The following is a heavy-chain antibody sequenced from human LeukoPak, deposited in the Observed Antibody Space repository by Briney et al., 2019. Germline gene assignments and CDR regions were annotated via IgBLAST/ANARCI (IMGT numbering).Heavy chain of an antibody. Sequence: PGGSLRLSCAASGFTFSSYAMHWVRQAPGKGLEYVSAISSNGGSTYYANSVKGRFTISRDNSKNTLYLQMGSLRAEDMAVYYCARYAIAVAGTGAFDIWGQGTMVTVSS. CDR1: GFTFSSYA. J-gene: IGHJ3*02. D-gene: IGHD6-19*01. CDR3: ARYAIAVAGTGAFDI. V-gene: IGHV3-64*01. CDR2: ISSNGGST.